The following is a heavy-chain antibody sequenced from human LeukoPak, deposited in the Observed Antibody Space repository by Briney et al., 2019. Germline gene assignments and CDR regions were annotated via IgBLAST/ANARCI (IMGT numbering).Heavy chain of an antibody. Sequence: SETLSLTCTVSGGSISSYYWSWIRQPPGKGLEWIWCIYYSGSTNYNPSLKSRVTISVDTSKNQFSLKLSSVTAADTAVYYCARDPTPSYYYGSGSYYTYYGMDVWGQGTTATVSS. D-gene: IGHD3-10*01. CDR2: IYYSGST. J-gene: IGHJ6*02. CDR3: ARDPTPSYYYGSGSYYTYYGMDV. V-gene: IGHV4-59*01. CDR1: GGSISSYY.